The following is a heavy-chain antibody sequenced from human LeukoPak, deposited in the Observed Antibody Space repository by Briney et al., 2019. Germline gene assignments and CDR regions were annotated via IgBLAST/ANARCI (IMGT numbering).Heavy chain of an antibody. V-gene: IGHV4-30-2*01. CDR2: IYHSGST. Sequence: PSETLSLTCTVSGGSISSGGYYWSWIRQPPGKGLEWIGYIYHSGSTYYNPSLKSRVTISVDRSKNQFSLKLSSVTAADTAVYYCARGVRAYYFDHWGQGTLVTVSP. J-gene: IGHJ4*02. D-gene: IGHD4-17*01. CDR3: ARGVRAYYFDH. CDR1: GGSISSGGYY.